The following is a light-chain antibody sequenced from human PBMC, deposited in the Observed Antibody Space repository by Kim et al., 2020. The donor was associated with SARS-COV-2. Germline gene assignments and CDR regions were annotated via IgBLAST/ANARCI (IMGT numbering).Light chain of an antibody. CDR3: QQVNTFPLT. V-gene: IGKV1-9*01. CDR2: PAS. J-gene: IGKJ4*01. CDR1: QGISSY. Sequence: IQLTQSPSSLSASVGDRVTITCRASQGISSYLAWYQEKPGKAPKLLIYPASTLQSGVPSRFSGSGSGTDFTLTISSLQPEDFATYYCQQVNTFPLTFGGGTKVDIK.